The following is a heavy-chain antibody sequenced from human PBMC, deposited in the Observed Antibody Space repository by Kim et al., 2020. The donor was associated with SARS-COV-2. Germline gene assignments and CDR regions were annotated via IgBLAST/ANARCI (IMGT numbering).Heavy chain of an antibody. J-gene: IGHJ4*02. CDR2: ISYDGSNK. V-gene: IGHV3-30*18. CDR3: AKAPYDFWSGYLGY. Sequence: GGSLRLSCAASGFTFSSYGMHWVRQAPGKGLEWVAVISYDGSNKYYADSVKGRFTISRDNSKNTLYLQMNSLRAEDTAVYYCAKAPYDFWSGYLGYWGQG. CDR1: GFTFSSYG. D-gene: IGHD3-3*01.